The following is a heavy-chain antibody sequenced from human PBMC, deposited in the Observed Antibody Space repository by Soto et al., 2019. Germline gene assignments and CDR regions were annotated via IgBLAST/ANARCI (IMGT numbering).Heavy chain of an antibody. CDR2: IFYTGST. D-gene: IGHD1-1*01. CDR1: GASVTGGSYY. V-gene: IGHV4-61*01. J-gene: IGHJ3*02. Sequence: SETLSLTCTVSGASVTGGSYYWSWIRRPPGKGLEWTGYIFYTGSTNYNPSLKSRVTISVATSKNQFSLRLGSVTAADTAVYYCARGCLTSNCNRAFDIWGQGTMVTVSS. CDR3: ARGCLTSNCNRAFDI.